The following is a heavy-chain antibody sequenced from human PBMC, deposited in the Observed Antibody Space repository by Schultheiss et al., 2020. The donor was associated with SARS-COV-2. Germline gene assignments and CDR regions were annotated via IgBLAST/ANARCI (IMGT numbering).Heavy chain of an antibody. CDR2: INHSGST. CDR1: GGSISSGGYY. CDR3: ARGDIVVVPAAKYYYYGMDV. J-gene: IGHJ6*02. V-gene: IGHV4-39*07. Sequence: SETLSLTCTVSGGSISSGGYYWSWIRQPPGKGLEWIGEINHSGSTNYNPSLKSRVTISVDTSKNQFSLKLSSVTAADTAVYYCARGDIVVVPAAKYYYYGMDVWGQGTTVTVSS. D-gene: IGHD2-2*01.